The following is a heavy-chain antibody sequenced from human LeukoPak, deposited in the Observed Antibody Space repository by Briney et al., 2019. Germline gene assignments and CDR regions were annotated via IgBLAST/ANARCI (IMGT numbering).Heavy chain of an antibody. CDR3: ARVGRVSIYPSYMDV. CDR2: ISHDGRDT. Sequence: HAGTSLRLSCEASGFTFSTFPMHWVRQTPDKRLEWVAFISHDGRDTYYADSVKGRFTISRDNSKNTLYLQMNSLSPEDTAVVYCARVGRVSIYPSYMDVWGKGTTVTVSS. D-gene: IGHD6-6*01. J-gene: IGHJ6*03. CDR1: GFTFSTFP. V-gene: IGHV3-30*04.